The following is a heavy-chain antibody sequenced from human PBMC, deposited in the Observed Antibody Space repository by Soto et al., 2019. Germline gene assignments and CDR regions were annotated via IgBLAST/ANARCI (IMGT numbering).Heavy chain of an antibody. CDR3: VGEDSIPFETGWFDP. J-gene: IGHJ5*02. V-gene: IGHV3-11*04. Sequence: PGGSLRLSCAASGFTFSDYYMSWIRQAPGKGLEWVSYISSSSSTIYYADSVKGRFTISRDNAKNSLYLQMNSLRAEDTAVYYSVGEDSIPFETGWFDPWGQGTLVTVSS. CDR1: GFTFSDYY. CDR2: ISSSSSTI. D-gene: IGHD3-22*01.